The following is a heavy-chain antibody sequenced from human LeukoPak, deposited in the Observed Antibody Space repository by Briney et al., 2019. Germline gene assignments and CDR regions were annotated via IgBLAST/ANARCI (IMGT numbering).Heavy chain of an antibody. CDR3: ARRNGLFDY. Sequence: SETLSLTCTVSGGSISIVTSYWGWIRQPPGKGLEWIASIYYSGDTYYNPSLKSRVTISVDTSKNQFSLKLSSVTAADTAMYYCARRNGLFDYWGQGTLVTVSS. V-gene: IGHV4-39*01. CDR1: GGSISIVTSY. D-gene: IGHD1-1*01. CDR2: IYYSGDT. J-gene: IGHJ4*02.